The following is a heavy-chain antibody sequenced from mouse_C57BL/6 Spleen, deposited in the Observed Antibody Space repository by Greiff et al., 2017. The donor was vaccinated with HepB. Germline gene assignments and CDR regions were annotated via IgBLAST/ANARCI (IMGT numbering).Heavy chain of an antibody. CDR2: IYPGNSDT. CDR3: TRWGYGSSDGNYAMDY. D-gene: IGHD1-1*01. J-gene: IGHJ4*01. Sequence: EVQLQQSGTVLARPGASVKMSCKTSGYTFTSYWMHWVKQRPGQGLEWIGAIYPGNSDTSYNQKFKGKAKLTAVTSASTAYMELSSLTNEDSAVYYCTRWGYGSSDGNYAMDYWGQGTSVTVSS. V-gene: IGHV1-5*01. CDR1: GYTFTSYW.